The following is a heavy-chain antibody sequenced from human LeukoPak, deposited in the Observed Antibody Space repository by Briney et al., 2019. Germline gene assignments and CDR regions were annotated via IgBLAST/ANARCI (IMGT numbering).Heavy chain of an antibody. V-gene: IGHV4-61*02. CDR3: ARGTLSVAATRKETYYFDY. CDR2: IYTSGST. CDR1: GGSISSGSYY. D-gene: IGHD2-15*01. Sequence: PSQTLSLTCTVSGGSISSGSYYWSWIRQPAGKGPEWIGRIYTSGSTNYNPSLKSRVTISVDTSKNQFSLKLSSVTAADTAVYYCARGTLSVAATRKETYYFDYWGQGTLVTVSS. J-gene: IGHJ4*02.